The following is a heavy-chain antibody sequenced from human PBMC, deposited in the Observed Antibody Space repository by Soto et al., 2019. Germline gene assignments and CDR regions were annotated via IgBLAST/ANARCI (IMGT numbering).Heavy chain of an antibody. Sequence: EVQMLESGGGLVQPGGSLRLSCVVSGFTFNYYAMSWVRQAPGKGLEWVSAMTASGDDTYYADSVKGRFTISRDNSKNTLYLQMNRLMAEETGVYSCARHPMRVTPLVALRGSGDIDLWGRGTLVTVSS. CDR1: GFTFNYYA. V-gene: IGHV3-23*01. CDR2: MTASGDDT. CDR3: ARHPMRVTPLVALRGSGDIDL. D-gene: IGHD2-21*02. J-gene: IGHJ2*01.